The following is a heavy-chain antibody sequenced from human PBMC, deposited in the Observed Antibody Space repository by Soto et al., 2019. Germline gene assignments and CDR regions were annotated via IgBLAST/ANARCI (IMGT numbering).Heavy chain of an antibody. V-gene: IGHV5-51*01. CDR1: EYSFNGYG. J-gene: IGHJ4*02. D-gene: IGHD5-18*01. CDR2: IFPGDSET. Sequence: GESLKISCQGSEYSFNGYGIAWVRRTPGKGLEWMGLIFPGDSETRYNPSFQGQVTISADKSIRTAYLQWNSLKASDTAIYYCARRQYSYGLGDWGQGTLVTVSS. CDR3: ARRQYSYGLGD.